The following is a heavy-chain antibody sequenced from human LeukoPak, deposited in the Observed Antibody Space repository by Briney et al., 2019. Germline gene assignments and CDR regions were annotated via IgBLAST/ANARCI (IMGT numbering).Heavy chain of an antibody. J-gene: IGHJ4*02. CDR1: GYKFTSYW. CDR3: VRQIIVPGTSQLRTFDA. Sequence: GESLQISCNASGYKFTSYWIAWVRQMPGHGLEWMGSLYPLDFDKTYSPSFQGQVTMSAGRSINTAYLQWSSLKAPDTALYYCVRQIIVPGTSQLRTFDAWGQGTQVSVSS. V-gene: IGHV5-51*01. CDR2: LYPLDFDK. D-gene: IGHD2-8*01.